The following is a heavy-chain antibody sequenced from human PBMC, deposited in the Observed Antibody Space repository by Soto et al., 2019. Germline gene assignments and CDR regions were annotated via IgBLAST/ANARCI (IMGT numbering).Heavy chain of an antibody. CDR3: ARHDCGGDCYSISAFDI. J-gene: IGHJ3*02. CDR2: SYQSGST. CDR1: GGSISSNHW. D-gene: IGHD2-21*02. Sequence: SETLSLTCAVSGGSISSNHWWSWVRQSPGKGLEWIGESYQSGSTNYNPSLKSRVTISVDTSKNQFSLKLSSVTAADTAVYYCARHDCGGDCYSISAFDIWGQGTMVTVSS. V-gene: IGHV4-4*02.